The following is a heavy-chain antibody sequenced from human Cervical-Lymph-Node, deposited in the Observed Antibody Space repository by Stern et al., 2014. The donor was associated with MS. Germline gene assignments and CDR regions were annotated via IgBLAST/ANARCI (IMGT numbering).Heavy chain of an antibody. CDR2: IYTSGST. D-gene: IGHD4-23*01. J-gene: IGHJ4*02. CDR3: ARNRYGGKREYYFDY. CDR1: GGSISSGSYY. V-gene: IGHV4-61*02. Sequence: QVQLQESGPGLVKPSQTLSLTCTVSGGSISSGSYYWSWIRQPAGKGLEXIGRIYTSGSTNYNPSLKSRVTISVDTPKNQFSLKLSSVTAADTAVYYCARNRYGGKREYYFDYWGQGTLVTVSS.